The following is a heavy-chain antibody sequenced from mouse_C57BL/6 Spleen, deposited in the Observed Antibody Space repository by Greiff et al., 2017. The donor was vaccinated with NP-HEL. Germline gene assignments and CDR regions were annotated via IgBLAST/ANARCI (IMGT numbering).Heavy chain of an antibody. CDR1: GYSFTDYN. J-gene: IGHJ4*01. CDR3: ARSVDGHYYAMDY. Sequence: VQLKESGPELVKPGASVKISCKASGYSFTDYNMNWVKQSNGKSLEWIGVINPNYGTTSYNQKFKGKATLTVDQSSSTAYMQLNSLTSEDSAVDYCARSVDGHYYAMDYWGQGTSVTVSS. D-gene: IGHD2-3*01. CDR2: INPNYGTT. V-gene: IGHV1-39*01.